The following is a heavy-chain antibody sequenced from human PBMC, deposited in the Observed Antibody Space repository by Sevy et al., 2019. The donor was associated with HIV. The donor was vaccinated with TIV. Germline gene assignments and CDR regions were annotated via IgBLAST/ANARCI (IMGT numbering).Heavy chain of an antibody. CDR2: IKQDAGQE. CDR3: ARDDGTYYFNY. V-gene: IGHV3-7*01. D-gene: IGHD1-26*01. CDR1: GFTFSKYW. J-gene: IGHJ4*02. Sequence: GGSLRLSCAASGFTFSKYWMGWVRQAPGKGLEWVANIKQDAGQEYYVNSVKGRLTNARDNVKNSLYLQMYSLIAEDTAVYFCARDDGTYYFNYWGQGTLVTVSS.